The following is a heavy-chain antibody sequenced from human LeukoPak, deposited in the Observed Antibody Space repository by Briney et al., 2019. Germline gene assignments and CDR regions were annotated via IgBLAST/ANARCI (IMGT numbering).Heavy chain of an antibody. Sequence: PGGSLRLSCAASGFTFSSYWMHWVRQAPGKGLVWVSRINSDGSSTSYADSVKGRFTISRDNAKNTLYLQMNSLRAEDTAIYYCMTAAGYNFGQYWGQGTLVTVSS. CDR1: GFTFSSYW. J-gene: IGHJ4*02. V-gene: IGHV3-74*01. CDR2: INSDGSST. CDR3: MTAAGYNFGQY. D-gene: IGHD5-18*01.